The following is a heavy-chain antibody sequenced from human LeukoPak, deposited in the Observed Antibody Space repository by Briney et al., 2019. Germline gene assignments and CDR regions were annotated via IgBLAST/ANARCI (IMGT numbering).Heavy chain of an antibody. V-gene: IGHV1-8*01. D-gene: IGHD6-13*01. Sequence: ASVKVSCKASGYTFTSYDINWVRQATGQGLEWMGWMNPNSDNTGYAQKFQGRVTMTRNTSISTAYMELSSLRSEDTAVYYCARGSSSWIPYYYYMDVWGKGTTVTVSS. J-gene: IGHJ6*03. CDR3: ARGSSSWIPYYYYMDV. CDR2: MNPNSDNT. CDR1: GYTFTSYD.